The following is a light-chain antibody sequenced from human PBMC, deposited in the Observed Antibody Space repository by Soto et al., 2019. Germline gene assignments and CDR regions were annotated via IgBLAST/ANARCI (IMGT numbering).Light chain of an antibody. Sequence: EIVLTESRGTLSFSRWERATLSCMASQSVSTYLAWYQQRPGQAPRLLIYDASYRATDIPPRFSGSGSGKDFTLNISSLEPEDFAVYYCQQRRSWPPTITFGQGTRLEIK. CDR3: QQRRSWPPTIT. J-gene: IGKJ5*01. CDR1: QSVSTY. CDR2: DAS. V-gene: IGKV3-11*01.